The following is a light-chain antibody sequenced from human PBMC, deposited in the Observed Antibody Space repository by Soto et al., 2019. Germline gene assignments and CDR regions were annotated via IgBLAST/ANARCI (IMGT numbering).Light chain of an antibody. CDR2: GAA. V-gene: IGKV3-20*01. J-gene: IGKJ1*01. CDR1: QSVSSSF. CDR3: QHYGDSRT. Sequence: ELVLTQSPGTLSLSPGERATLSYRASQSVSSSFLAWYQQKPGQAPRLLIYGAASRATGIPDRFSGSGSRTDFTLSISRLEPEDFAVYYCQHYGDSRTFGQGTKVDIK.